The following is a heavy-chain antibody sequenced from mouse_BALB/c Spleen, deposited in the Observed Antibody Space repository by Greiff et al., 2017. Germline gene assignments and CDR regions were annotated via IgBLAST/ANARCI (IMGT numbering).Heavy chain of an antibody. CDR3: AKQRLITTWYFDV. CDR1: GFSLTDYG. V-gene: IGHV2-6-5*01. J-gene: IGHJ1*01. Sequence: VKLMESGPGLVAPSQSLSITCTVSGFSLTDYGVSWIRQPPGKGLEWLGVIWGGGSTYYNSALKSRLSISKDNSKSQVFLKMNSLQTDDTAMYYCAKQRLITTWYFDVWGAGTTVTVSS. CDR2: IWGGGST. D-gene: IGHD1-1*01.